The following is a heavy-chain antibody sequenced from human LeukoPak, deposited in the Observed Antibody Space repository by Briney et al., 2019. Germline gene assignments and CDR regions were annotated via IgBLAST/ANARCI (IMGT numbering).Heavy chain of an antibody. V-gene: IGHV4-59*01. CDR2: IYYSGST. CDR1: DDSITIYY. CDR3: ARGGGIVGATTFDY. J-gene: IGHJ4*02. Sequence: SETLSLTCTVSDDSITIYYWSWIRQPPGKGLEWIGYIYYSGSTNYNPSLKSRVTISVDTSKNQFSLKLSSVTAADTAVYYCARGGGIVGATTFDYWGQGTLVTVSS. D-gene: IGHD1-26*01.